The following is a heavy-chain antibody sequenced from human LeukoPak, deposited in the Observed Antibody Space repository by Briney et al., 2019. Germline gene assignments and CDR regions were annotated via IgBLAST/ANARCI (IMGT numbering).Heavy chain of an antibody. J-gene: IGHJ4*02. CDR2: IYYSGST. Sequence: SETLSLTCTVSGGSISSSSYYRGWIRQPPGKGLEWIGSIYYSGSTYYNPSLKSRVTISVDTSKKQFSLKLSSVTAADTAVYYCASPSVGATTGIDYWGQGTLVTVSS. CDR3: ASPSVGATTGIDY. D-gene: IGHD1-26*01. CDR1: GGSISSSSYY. V-gene: IGHV4-39*01.